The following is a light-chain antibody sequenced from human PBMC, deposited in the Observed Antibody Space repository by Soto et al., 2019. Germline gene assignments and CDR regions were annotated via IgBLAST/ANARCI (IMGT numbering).Light chain of an antibody. Sequence: EIVLTQSPATLSFSPVARATPSCRASQSISSYLAWYQQKPGQAPRLLIYDASNRATGIPARFSGSGSGTDFTLTISSLEPEDFAVYYCQQRSNWLFGPGTKVDIK. V-gene: IGKV3-11*01. CDR3: QQRSNWL. J-gene: IGKJ3*01. CDR1: QSISSY. CDR2: DAS.